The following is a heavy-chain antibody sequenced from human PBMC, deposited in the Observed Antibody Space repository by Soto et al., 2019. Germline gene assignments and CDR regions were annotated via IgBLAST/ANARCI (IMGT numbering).Heavy chain of an antibody. V-gene: IGHV1-3*01. Sequence: GASVKVSCKAAGYTFSTYTMNWVRQAPGQSLEWMGWINAGSGNTKYSQNFQGRVSITRDTSASTVYMELTRLKSEDTAMYYCARDTETLGPRANDALDIWGQGTMVTVSS. D-gene: IGHD3-3*02. J-gene: IGHJ3*02. CDR1: GYTFSTYT. CDR2: INAGSGNT. CDR3: ARDTETLGPRANDALDI.